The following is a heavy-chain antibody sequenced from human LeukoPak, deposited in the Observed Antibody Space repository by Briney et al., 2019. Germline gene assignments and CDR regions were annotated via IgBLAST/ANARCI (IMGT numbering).Heavy chain of an antibody. CDR1: GGSIRTYY. CDR2: IYYSGSP. Sequence: PSETLSLTCTVSGGSIRTYYWSWLPQPPGKGLEWIGYIYYSGSPNYNTSLKSRVTISVDTSKNQYSLKLSSVTAADTALYYCARQTLTYYYDSSGYSEGAHFDYWGQGTLVTVSS. CDR3: ARQTLTYYYDSSGYSEGAHFDY. D-gene: IGHD3-22*01. V-gene: IGHV4-59*08. J-gene: IGHJ4*02.